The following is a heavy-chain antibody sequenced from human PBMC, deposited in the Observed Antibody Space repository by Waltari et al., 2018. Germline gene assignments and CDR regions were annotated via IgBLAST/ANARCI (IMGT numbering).Heavy chain of an antibody. CDR2: IYYSGSP. Sequence: QVQLQESGPGLVKPSQTLSLTCTVSGGSISSGGYYWSWIRQHPGKGLEWIGYIYYSGSPYYTPSLKSRVTISVATSKNQFSLKLSSVTAADTAVYYCARVSSSWYVDYWGQGTLVTVSS. J-gene: IGHJ4*02. V-gene: IGHV4-31*03. CDR3: ARVSSSWYVDY. D-gene: IGHD6-13*01. CDR1: GGSISSGGYY.